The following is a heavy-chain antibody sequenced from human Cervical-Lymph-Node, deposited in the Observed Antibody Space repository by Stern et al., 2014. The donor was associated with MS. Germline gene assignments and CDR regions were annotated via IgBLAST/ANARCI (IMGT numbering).Heavy chain of an antibody. CDR1: GYSFTANW. Sequence: MQLVQAGAEVKKPGESLKISCKGSGYSFTANWIAWVRQMPGNGLEWMGIIYPGDSDARYSPSFQVQVTISADNSISTAYLQWRSLKASDTAMYYCARDYGDYAFDYWGQGTLVPVSS. CDR2: IYPGDSDA. J-gene: IGHJ4*02. V-gene: IGHV5-51*01. D-gene: IGHD4-17*01. CDR3: ARDYGDYAFDY.